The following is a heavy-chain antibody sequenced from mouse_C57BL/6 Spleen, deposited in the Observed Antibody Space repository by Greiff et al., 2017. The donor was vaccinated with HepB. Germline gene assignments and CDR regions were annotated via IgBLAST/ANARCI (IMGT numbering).Heavy chain of an antibody. D-gene: IGHD1-1*01. CDR3: TRLITTVVATDY. Sequence: VQLQQSGAELVRPGASVTLSCKASGYTFTDYEMHWVKQTPVHGLEWIGAIDPETGGTAYNQKFKGKAILTADNSSSTAYMELRSLTSEDSAVYYCTRLITTVVATDYWGQGTTLTVSS. CDR2: IDPETGGT. J-gene: IGHJ2*01. CDR1: GYTFTDYE. V-gene: IGHV1-15*01.